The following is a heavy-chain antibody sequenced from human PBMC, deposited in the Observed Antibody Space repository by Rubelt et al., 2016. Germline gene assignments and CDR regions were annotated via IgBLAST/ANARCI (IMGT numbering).Heavy chain of an antibody. Sequence: EVQLVESGGGLIQPGGSLRLSCAASGFTVSSNYMSWVRQAPGKGLEWVSVIYSGGNTYHADSVMGRFPISRDNSKNTRYLQMNSLRAEETAVYYCARAYYDSSGYYPHAFDIWGQGTMVTVSS. CDR2: IYSGGNT. CDR1: GFTVSSNY. CDR3: ARAYYDSSGYYPHAFDI. V-gene: IGHV3-53*01. J-gene: IGHJ3*02. D-gene: IGHD3-22*01.